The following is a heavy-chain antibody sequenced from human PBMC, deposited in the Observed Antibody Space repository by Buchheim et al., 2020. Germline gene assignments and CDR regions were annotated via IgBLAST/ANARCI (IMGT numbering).Heavy chain of an antibody. CDR1: GFTFSTYG. CDR2: IWYDGNNK. CDR3: ARDRDAYDGYFYYSLDV. J-gene: IGHJ6*02. V-gene: IGHV3-33*01. D-gene: IGHD5-24*01. Sequence: QVQVVESGGGVVQPGRSLRLSCAASGFTFSTYGMHWVRQAPGQGLEWVAAIWYDGNNKYYADSVQGRFTISRDNSKNKLYLQMNSLRAEDTAVYYCARDRDAYDGYFYYSLDVWGQGTT.